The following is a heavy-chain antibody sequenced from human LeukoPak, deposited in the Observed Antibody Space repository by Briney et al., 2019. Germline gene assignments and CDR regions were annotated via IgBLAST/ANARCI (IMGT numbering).Heavy chain of an antibody. J-gene: IGHJ5*02. CDR3: ARGYMTTVTTSFDP. CDR1: GGSITDYY. V-gene: IGHV4-34*01. Sequence: SETLSLTCALSGGSITDYYYNWVRQPPGKGLEWIGEINHSGSTTYNPSLKSRVIIAVDTSKNQFSLKLSSVTAADTAVYYCARGYMTTVTTSFDPWGQGTLVTVSS. D-gene: IGHD4-17*01. CDR2: INHSGST.